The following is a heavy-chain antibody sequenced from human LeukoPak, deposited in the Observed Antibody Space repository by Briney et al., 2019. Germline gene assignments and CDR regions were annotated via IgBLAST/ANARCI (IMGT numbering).Heavy chain of an antibody. V-gene: IGHV3-30*03. Sequence: GRSLRLSCASSGFIFSSFGLHWVRQAPGKGLEWVAVISYDGSNKYYADSVKGRFTISRDNSKNTLYLQMKSLRVEDTAIYYCARDGLASIGLDMWGQGTVVTVSS. CDR2: ISYDGSNK. J-gene: IGHJ3*02. CDR3: ARDGLASIGLDM. CDR1: GFIFSSFG. D-gene: IGHD6-13*01.